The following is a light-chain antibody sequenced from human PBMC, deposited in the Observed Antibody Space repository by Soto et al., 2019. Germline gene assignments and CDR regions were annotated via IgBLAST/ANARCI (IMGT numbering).Light chain of an antibody. CDR1: QSIRSY. CDR3: QQSYSTPPWT. V-gene: IGKV1-39*01. J-gene: IGKJ1*01. CDR2: DAS. Sequence: DIQLTQSPSSLSASVGDKVTITCRASQSIRSYLNWVQQKPGKAPKLLIYDASSLQTGVPSRFSGSGSGTDFSLTISSLQPEDSATYYYQQSYSTPPWTFGQGTKVEIK.